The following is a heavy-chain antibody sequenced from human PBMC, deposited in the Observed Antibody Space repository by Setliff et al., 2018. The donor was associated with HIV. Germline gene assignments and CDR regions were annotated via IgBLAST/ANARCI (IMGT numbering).Heavy chain of an antibody. CDR1: GDSIGDYY. V-gene: IGHV4-4*07. CDR2: VYASAYS. CDR3: ARDWVTRSNYYGSGSPWYFDF. D-gene: IGHD3-10*01. J-gene: IGHJ2*01. Sequence: SETLSLTCIVSGDSIGDYYWNWIRQPAGKGLEWIERVYASAYSNYNPSLKSRVTMSVDTSQNQFSLKLRSVNAADTAVYYCARDWVTRSNYYGSGSPWYFDFWGRGILVTVSS.